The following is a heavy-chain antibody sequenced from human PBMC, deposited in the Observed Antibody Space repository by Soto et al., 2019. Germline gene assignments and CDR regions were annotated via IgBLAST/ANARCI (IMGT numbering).Heavy chain of an antibody. Sequence: QVQLVESGGGVVQPGRSLRLSCAASGFTFSSYGMHWVRQAPGKGLEWVAVIAYDGSNKYYADSVKGRFTISRDNSKNTLYLQMNSLRAEDTAVYYCAKDGSELRFLEWLVFGYWGQGTLVTVSS. CDR1: GFTFSSYG. D-gene: IGHD3-3*01. CDR2: IAYDGSNK. J-gene: IGHJ4*02. V-gene: IGHV3-30*18. CDR3: AKDGSELRFLEWLVFGY.